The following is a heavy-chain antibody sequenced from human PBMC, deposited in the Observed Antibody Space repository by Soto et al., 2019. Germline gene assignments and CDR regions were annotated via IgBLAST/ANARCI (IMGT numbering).Heavy chain of an antibody. CDR2: ISYDGSNK. CDR1: GFTFSSYA. J-gene: IGHJ4*02. Sequence: PWGSLRLSCAASGFTFSSYAIHFVRQSPFKGLEWVAVISYDGSNKYYADSVKGRFTISRDNSKNTLYLQMNSLRAEDTAVYYCARDVTPRIQLWLLDYWGQGTLVTVSS. D-gene: IGHD5-18*01. V-gene: IGHV3-30-3*01. CDR3: ARDVTPRIQLWLLDY.